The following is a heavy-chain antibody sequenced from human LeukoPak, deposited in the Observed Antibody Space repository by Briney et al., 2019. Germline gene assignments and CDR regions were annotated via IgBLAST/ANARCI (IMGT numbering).Heavy chain of an antibody. CDR1: GYTFTGYY. V-gene: IGHV1-2*02. CDR2: INPNSGGT. D-gene: IGHD3-10*01. Sequence: ASVKVSCKASGYTFTGYYMHWVRQAPGQGLEWMGWINPNSGGTNYAQKFQGRVTMTRDTSISTAYMELSRLRSDDTAVYYCARVRYYYGSGSYFGYWGQGTLVTVSS. CDR3: ARVRYYYGSGSYFGY. J-gene: IGHJ4*02.